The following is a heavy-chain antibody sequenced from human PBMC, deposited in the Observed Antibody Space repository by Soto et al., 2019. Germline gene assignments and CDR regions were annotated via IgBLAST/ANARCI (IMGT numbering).Heavy chain of an antibody. CDR1: GDSFSNYY. D-gene: IGHD2-2*01. CDR3: ATGRSEVVPGAMDT. CDR2: IYPTGST. Sequence: PSESLSLNCTVSGDSFSNYYCNWVRKSAGKGLEWIGRIYPTGSTTYNPSLKSRLTMSVDTSKNQFSLRLTSMTAADTAVYYCATGRSEVVPGAMDTWGQGTLVTVSS. V-gene: IGHV4-4*07. J-gene: IGHJ5*02.